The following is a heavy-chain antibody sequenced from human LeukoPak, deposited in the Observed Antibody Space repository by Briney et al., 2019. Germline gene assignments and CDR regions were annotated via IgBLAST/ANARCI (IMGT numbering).Heavy chain of an antibody. CDR2: IVVGSGNT. D-gene: IGHD3-22*01. CDR3: AADRYYYDSSGYRLSPLDLDY. CDR1: GFTFTSSA. V-gene: IGHV1-58*02. Sequence: SVKVSCKASGFTFTSSAMQWVRQARGQRLEWIGWIVVGSGNTNYAQKFQERVTITRDMSTSTAYMELSSLRSEDTAVYYCAADRYYYDSSGYRLSPLDLDYWGQGTLVTVSS. J-gene: IGHJ4*02.